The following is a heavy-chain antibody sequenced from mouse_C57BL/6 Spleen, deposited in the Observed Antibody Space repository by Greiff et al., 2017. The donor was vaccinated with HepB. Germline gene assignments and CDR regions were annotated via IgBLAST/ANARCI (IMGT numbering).Heavy chain of an antibody. Sequence: VQLVESGPGLVAPSQSLSITCTVSGFSLTSYGVDWVRQSPGKGLEWLGVIWGVGSTNYNSALKSRLSISNDNSKSQVSFKMNSLQTDDTALYSCARSNSYGSSYRYFDVWGTGTTVTVSS. CDR3: ARSNSYGSSYRYFDV. J-gene: IGHJ1*03. V-gene: IGHV2-6*01. D-gene: IGHD1-1*01. CDR1: GFSLTSYG. CDR2: IWGVGST.